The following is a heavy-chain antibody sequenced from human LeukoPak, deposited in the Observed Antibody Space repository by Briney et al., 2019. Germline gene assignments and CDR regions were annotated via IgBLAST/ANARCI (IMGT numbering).Heavy chain of an antibody. J-gene: IGHJ3*02. CDR1: GYTFTGYY. CDR3: ARPREAATTFRAFDI. V-gene: IGHV1-2*02. Sequence: GASVKVSCKASGYTFTGYYMHWVRQAPGQGLEWMGWLNPNSGGTNYAQKFQGRVTMTRDTSLSTAYMELSSLRSDDTAVYYCARPREAATTFRAFDIWGQGTMVTVSS. D-gene: IGHD5-24*01. CDR2: LNPNSGGT.